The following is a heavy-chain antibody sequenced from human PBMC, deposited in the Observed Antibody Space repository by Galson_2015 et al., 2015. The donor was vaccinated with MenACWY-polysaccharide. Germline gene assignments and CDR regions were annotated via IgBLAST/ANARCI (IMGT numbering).Heavy chain of an antibody. J-gene: IGHJ3*02. D-gene: IGHD5-12*01. CDR1: GFTFSSYH. CDR2: ISTSSSTI. CDR3: ARDNMVAGAVDI. V-gene: IGHV3-48*02. Sequence: SLRLSCAASGFTFSSYHMDWVRQAPGKGLEWVSYISTSSSTIFSADSVKGRFTISRDNAKNSLYLQMNSLRDEDTAVYYCARDNMVAGAVDIWGQGTMVTVSS.